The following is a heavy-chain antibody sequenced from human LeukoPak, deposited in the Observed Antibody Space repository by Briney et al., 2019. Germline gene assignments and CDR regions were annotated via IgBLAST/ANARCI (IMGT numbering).Heavy chain of an antibody. CDR2: ISSSSSTM. V-gene: IGHV3-48*01. CDR1: GFTFSKYT. CDR3: AREALDY. J-gene: IGHJ4*02. Sequence: AGSLRLSCAASGFTFSKYTMNWVRQALGKGLEWVSSISSSSSTMYYADSVKGRFTISRDNAKNSLYLQMNSLRAEDTAVYYCAREALDYWGQGTLVTVSS.